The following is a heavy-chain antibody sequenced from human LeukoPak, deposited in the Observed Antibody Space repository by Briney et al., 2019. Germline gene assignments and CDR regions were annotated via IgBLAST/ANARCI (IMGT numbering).Heavy chain of an antibody. CDR1: GGTFSDHA. V-gene: IGHV1-69*04. CDR3: AIIAVGGVDPFDS. J-gene: IGHJ4*02. Sequence: ASVKVSCKASGGTFSDHAVSWVRQAPGQGLEWMGRIIPLLGLRSHAQKFQDRVTISADKSTSTAYMELSSLRSEDSALFYCAIIAVGGVDPFDSWGQGTLVTVSS. D-gene: IGHD6-19*01. CDR2: IIPLLGLR.